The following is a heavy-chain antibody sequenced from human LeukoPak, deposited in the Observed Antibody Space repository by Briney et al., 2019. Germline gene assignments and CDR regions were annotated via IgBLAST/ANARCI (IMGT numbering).Heavy chain of an antibody. V-gene: IGHV4-34*01. CDR3: ARVVPAAMNNYYYYYMDV. CDR1: GGSFSGYY. D-gene: IGHD2-2*01. CDR2: INHSGST. Sequence: SETLSLTCAVYGGSFSGYYWSWIRQPPGKGLEWIGEINHSGSTNYNPSLKSRVTISVDTSKNQFSLKLSSVTAADTAVYYCARVVPAAMNNYYYYYMDVWGKGTTVTISS. J-gene: IGHJ6*03.